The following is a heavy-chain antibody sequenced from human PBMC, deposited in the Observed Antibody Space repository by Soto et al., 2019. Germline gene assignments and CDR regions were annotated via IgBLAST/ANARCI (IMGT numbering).Heavy chain of an antibody. V-gene: IGHV3-30*14. CDR1: GFTFSSYA. D-gene: IGHD2-15*01. CDR3: ARDVSLLVILDS. CDR2: ISYDGSNK. J-gene: IGHJ5*02. Sequence: GSLRLSCAASGFTFSSYAMHWVRQAPGKGLEWVAVISYDGSNKYYADSVKGRFTVTRDSAKNSMFLQMHSLRVEDTAVYYCARDVSLLVILDSWGQGTLVTVSS.